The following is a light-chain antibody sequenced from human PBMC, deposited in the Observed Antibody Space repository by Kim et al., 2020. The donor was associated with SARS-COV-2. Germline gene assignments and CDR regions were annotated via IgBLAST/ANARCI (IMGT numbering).Light chain of an antibody. Sequence: VALGQTIRITCQGDSLRSYYASWYQQKPGQAPVLVIYGKNNRPSGIPDRFSGSSSGNTASLTITGAQAEDEADYYCNSRDSSGNRVFGGGTQLTVL. J-gene: IGLJ2*01. V-gene: IGLV3-19*01. CDR1: SLRSYY. CDR3: NSRDSSGNRV. CDR2: GKN.